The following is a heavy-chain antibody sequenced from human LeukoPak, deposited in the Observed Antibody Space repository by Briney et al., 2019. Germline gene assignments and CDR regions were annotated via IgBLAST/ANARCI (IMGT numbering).Heavy chain of an antibody. Sequence: PGGSLRLSCAASGFSFSSFFMHWARQAPGKGLEYVSGISANGGRTYYANSVKGRFTISRDNSKNTLYLHLGSLRPEDMAVYYCARGTRFITVAGTSLSFDPWGQGILVIVSS. V-gene: IGHV3-64*01. D-gene: IGHD6-19*01. CDR2: ISANGGRT. CDR3: ARGTRFITVAGTSLSFDP. J-gene: IGHJ5*02. CDR1: GFSFSSFF.